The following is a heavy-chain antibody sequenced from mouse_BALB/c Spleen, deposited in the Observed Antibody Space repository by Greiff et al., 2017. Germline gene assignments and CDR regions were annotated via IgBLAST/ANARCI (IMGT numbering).Heavy chain of an antibody. J-gene: IGHJ4*01. CDR1: GYTFTEYT. V-gene: IGHV1-18*01. D-gene: IGHD1-1*01. CDR3: ARGITTVVATMNYYAMDY. Sequence: VQLKQSGPELVKPGASVKISCKTSGYTFTEYTMHWVKQSHGKSLEWIGGINPNNGGTSYNQKFKGKATLTVDKSSSTAYMELRSLTSEDSAVYYCARGITTVVATMNYYAMDYWGQGTSVTVSS. CDR2: INPNNGGT.